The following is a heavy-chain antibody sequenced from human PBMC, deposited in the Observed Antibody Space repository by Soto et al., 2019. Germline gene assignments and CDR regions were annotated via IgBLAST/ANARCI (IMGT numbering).Heavy chain of an antibody. V-gene: IGHV4-59*01. D-gene: IGHD6-13*01. CDR2: MYYSGST. J-gene: IGHJ4*02. Sequence: SETLSLTCTVPGGSISNYYWNWIRQPPGKGLEWIGYMYYSGSTNYNPSLKSRVTISVDTSKNQFSLKVSSVTAADMAVYYCASQPTAAAPSYIDFSGQAPLVSVSS. CDR3: ASQPTAAAPSYIDF. CDR1: GGSISNYY.